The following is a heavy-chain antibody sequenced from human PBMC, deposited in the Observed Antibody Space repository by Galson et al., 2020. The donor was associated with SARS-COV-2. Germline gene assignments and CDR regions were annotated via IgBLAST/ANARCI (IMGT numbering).Heavy chain of an antibody. J-gene: IGHJ4*02. CDR3: ARGPRFGELLSPFDS. Sequence: GESLKISCAASGFTFSSYAMHWVRQAPGKGLEWVAVISNDGSNRYYADSVKGRFTISRDNSKNTRFLQMNSLRVEDTAVYYCARGPRFGELLSPFDSWGQGTLGTVSS. CDR2: ISNDGSNR. CDR1: GFTFSSYA. D-gene: IGHD3-10*01. V-gene: IGHV3-30-3*01.